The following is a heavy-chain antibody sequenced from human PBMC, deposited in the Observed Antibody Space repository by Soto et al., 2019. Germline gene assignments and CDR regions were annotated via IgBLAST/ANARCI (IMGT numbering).Heavy chain of an antibody. CDR2: VYPITSQT. D-gene: IGHD4-17*01. Sequence: GESLKISCKASGFKFSTYWIAWVRQMPGKGLEFMGVVYPITSQTTYSPSFQGQVTISADKSINTAYLEWGGLKASDTAMYYCARLSTVLTDRNPSDLWGQGTLVTVSS. J-gene: IGHJ4*01. V-gene: IGHV5-51*01. CDR1: GFKFSTYW. CDR3: ARLSTVLTDRNPSDL.